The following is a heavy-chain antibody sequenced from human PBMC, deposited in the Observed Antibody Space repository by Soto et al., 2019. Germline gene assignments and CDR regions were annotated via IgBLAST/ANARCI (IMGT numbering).Heavy chain of an antibody. V-gene: IGHV4-61*01. CDR3: ARLEYYDYVWGSYRSPYYFDY. CDR2: IHYSGSA. Sequence: SETLSLTCTVSGGSVSSGSYYWSWIRQPPXKGLEWIGYIHYSGSANYSPSLKSRVTISIDTSKNQFSLNLSSVTAADTAVYYCARLEYYDYVWGSYRSPYYFDYWGQGTLVTVSS. CDR1: GGSVSSGSYY. D-gene: IGHD3-16*02. J-gene: IGHJ4*02.